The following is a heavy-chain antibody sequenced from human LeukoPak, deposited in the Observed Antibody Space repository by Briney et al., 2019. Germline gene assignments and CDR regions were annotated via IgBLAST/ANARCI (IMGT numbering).Heavy chain of an antibody. CDR3: TRSIRTSGYYYFDY. D-gene: IGHD3-22*01. J-gene: IGHJ4*02. CDR2: IRTKGYGGTI. V-gene: IGHV3-49*04. CDR1: GFTFGDFA. Sequence: PGGSLRLSCSPSGFTFGDFALSWVRQAPGKGLEWVGFIRTKGYGGTIDYAASVKGRFTISRDDSKSVAYLQMNSLKTEDTAMYYCTRSIRTSGYYYFDYWGQGTLVTVSS.